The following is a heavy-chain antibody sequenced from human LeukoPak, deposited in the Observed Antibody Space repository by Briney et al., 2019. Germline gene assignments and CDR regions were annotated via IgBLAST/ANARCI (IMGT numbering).Heavy chain of an antibody. D-gene: IGHD1-7*01. V-gene: IGHV1-8*01. Sequence: GASVKVSCKASGYIFTSYDINWVRQATGQGLEWMGWMNPNSGNTGYAQKFQGRVTMTRNTSISTAYMELSSLRSEDTAVYYCARDEENWNYFVVEYFQHWGQGTLVTVSS. CDR1: GYIFTSYD. CDR2: MNPNSGNT. J-gene: IGHJ1*01. CDR3: ARDEENWNYFVVEYFQH.